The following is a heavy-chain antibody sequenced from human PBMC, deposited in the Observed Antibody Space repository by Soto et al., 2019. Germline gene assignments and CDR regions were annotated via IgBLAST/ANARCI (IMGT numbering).Heavy chain of an antibody. J-gene: IGHJ5*01. V-gene: IGHV2-5*01. CDR3: AHSDFEFLTGPFDS. CDR1: GFSLTNTGVT. Sequence: QITLKESGPSLVKPTQTLTLTCTFSGFSLTNTGVTVGWIRQPPGKALEWLALVYWHGDKRYNPSPRNRLTIAKDTSKSRVVLTLANVGPVDTATYYCAHSDFEFLTGPFDSWGRGTLVTVSS. D-gene: IGHD3-9*01. CDR2: VYWHGDK.